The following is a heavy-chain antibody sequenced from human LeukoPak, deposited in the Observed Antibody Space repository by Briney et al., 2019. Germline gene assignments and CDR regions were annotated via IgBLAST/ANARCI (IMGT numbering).Heavy chain of an antibody. D-gene: IGHD3-3*01. CDR3: ARDLQYYDFWRGYPLVGYYYGMDV. CDR2: IYYSGST. CDR1: GGSISSGGYY. V-gene: IGHV4-31*03. J-gene: IGHJ6*02. Sequence: SETLSLTCTVSGGSISSGGYYWSWIRQHPGKGLEWIGYIYYSGSTYYNPSLKSRVTISVDTSKNQFSLKLSSVTAADTAVYYCARDLQYYDFWRGYPLVGYYYGMDVWGQGTTVTVSS.